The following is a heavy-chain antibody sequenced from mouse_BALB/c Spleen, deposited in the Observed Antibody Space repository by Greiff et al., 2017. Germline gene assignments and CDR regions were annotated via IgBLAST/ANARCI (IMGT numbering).Heavy chain of an antibody. Sequence: VQLQQSGPELVRPGVSVKISCKGSGYTFTAYAMDWVKQSHAKSLEWIGVFSTYYGNTNYNQKFKGKATMTVDKSSSTAYMELTRLTSEDSAIYYCARSGDTRYFDYWGQGTTLTVSS. V-gene: IGHV1-67*01. CDR3: ARSGDTRYFDY. D-gene: IGHD2-13*01. J-gene: IGHJ2*01. CDR2: FSTYYGNT. CDR1: GYTFTAYA.